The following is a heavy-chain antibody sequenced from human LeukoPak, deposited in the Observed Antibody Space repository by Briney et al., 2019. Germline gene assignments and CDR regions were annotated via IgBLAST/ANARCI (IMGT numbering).Heavy chain of an antibody. CDR3: AREDYYFDY. J-gene: IGHJ4*02. V-gene: IGHV3-30*01. CDR1: GFTFSSYA. Sequence: GRSLRLPCAASGFTFSSYAMHWVRQAPGKRLEWVAVISYDGSKTYYADSVKGRFTISRDNPKNTLFLQMNSLRGEDTAVYYCAREDYYFDYWGQGTLVTVSS. CDR2: ISYDGSKT.